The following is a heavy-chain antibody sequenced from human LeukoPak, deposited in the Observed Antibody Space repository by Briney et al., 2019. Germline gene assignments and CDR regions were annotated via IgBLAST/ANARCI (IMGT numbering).Heavy chain of an antibody. CDR2: ISYDGSNK. CDR1: GFTFSSYG. V-gene: IGHV3-30*04. D-gene: IGHD2-21*01. J-gene: IGHJ4*02. Sequence: GGSLRLSCAASGFTFSSYGMHWVRQAPGKGLEWVAVISYDGSNKYYADSVKGRFTISRDNSKNTLYLQMNSLRAEDTAVYYCARGEIVVGPPTYWGQGTLVTVSS. CDR3: ARGEIVVGPPTY.